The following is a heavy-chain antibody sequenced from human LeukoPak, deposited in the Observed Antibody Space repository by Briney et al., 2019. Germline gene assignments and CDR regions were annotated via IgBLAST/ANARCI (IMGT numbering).Heavy chain of an antibody. Sequence: GGSLRLSCAASGFTFSSYWMHWVRQAPGKGLVWVSRINTDGSSTSYADSVKGRFTISRDNAKNTLYLQMNSLRAEDTAVYYCAKDPGIAVAGILGYWGQGTLVTVSS. V-gene: IGHV3-74*01. CDR2: INTDGSST. J-gene: IGHJ4*02. CDR1: GFTFSSYW. CDR3: AKDPGIAVAGILGY. D-gene: IGHD6-19*01.